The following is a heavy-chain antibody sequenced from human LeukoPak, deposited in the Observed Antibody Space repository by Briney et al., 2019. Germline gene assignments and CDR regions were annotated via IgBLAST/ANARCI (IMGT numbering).Heavy chain of an antibody. CDR3: ARGLGYCSSTSCGDAFDI. CDR1: GYTRTKVS. J-gene: IGHJ3*02. Sequence: GASVKVSCRVSGYTRTKVSIHWVRQAPGQGLEWMGGFDPADGEIIYAQKFEGRVTITADKSTSTAYMELSSLRSEDTAVYYCARGLGYCSSTSCGDAFDIWGQGTMVTVSS. V-gene: IGHV1-24*01. D-gene: IGHD2-2*01. CDR2: FDPADGEI.